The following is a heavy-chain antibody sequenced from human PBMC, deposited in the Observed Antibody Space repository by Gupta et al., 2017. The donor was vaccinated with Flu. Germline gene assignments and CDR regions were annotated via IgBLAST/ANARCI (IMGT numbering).Heavy chain of an antibody. CDR2: ISTTETYT. J-gene: IGHJ6*04. CDR1: GFLFNYHS. CDR3: AREPHAYHYLDV. V-gene: IGHV3-21*04. Sequence: EVQLVESGGGLVRAGGSLTLSCTGSGFLFNYHSINWVRQAPVKGLEWLSSISTTETYTDYAASVEGRFTISRDNAKNSSYLQMHGLRVEDTAVYYCAREPHAYHYLDVWGRGTTVTVSS. D-gene: IGHD2-2*01.